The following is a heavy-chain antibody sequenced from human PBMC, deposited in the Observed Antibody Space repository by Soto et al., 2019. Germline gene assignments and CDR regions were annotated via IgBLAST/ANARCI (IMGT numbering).Heavy chain of an antibody. V-gene: IGHV4-30-4*01. CDR3: AREIMPLTNDWYFDL. CDR1: GGSISSGVHS. J-gene: IGHJ2*01. CDR2: IFDSGST. D-gene: IGHD2-8*01. Sequence: SETLSLTCTVSGGSISSGVHSWSWIRQPPGKGLEWIGHIFDSGSTYYNPSLKSRLTISVDTSKNQFSLRLSSVTAADTAVYYCAREIMPLTNDWYFDLWGRGTLVTVSS.